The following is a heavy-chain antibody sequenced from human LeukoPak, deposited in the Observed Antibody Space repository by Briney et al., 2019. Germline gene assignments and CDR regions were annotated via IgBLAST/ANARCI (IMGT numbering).Heavy chain of an antibody. J-gene: IGHJ5*02. CDR2: ISAYNGNT. V-gene: IGHV1-18*01. CDR3: ARLRDSSGYGWFDP. CDR1: GYTFTSYG. D-gene: IGHD3-22*01. Sequence: GASVKVSCKASGYTFTSYGISWVRQAPGQGLEWMGWISAYNGNTNYAQKLQGRVTMTTDTSTSTAYTELRSLRSDDTAVYYCARLRDSSGYGWFDPWGQGTLVTVSS.